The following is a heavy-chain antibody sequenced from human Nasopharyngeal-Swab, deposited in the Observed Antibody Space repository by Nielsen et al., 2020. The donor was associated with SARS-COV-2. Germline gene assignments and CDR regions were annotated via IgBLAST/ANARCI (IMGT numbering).Heavy chain of an antibody. Sequence: ASVKVSCKASGGTFSSYAISWVRQAPGQGLEWMGWISAYNGNTNYAQKLQGRVTMTTDTSTSTAYMELRSLRSDDTAVYYCARGDYVWGSYHYFDYWGQGTLVTVSS. CDR2: ISAYNGNT. D-gene: IGHD3-16*02. V-gene: IGHV1-18*01. CDR3: ARGDYVWGSYHYFDY. J-gene: IGHJ4*02. CDR1: GGTFSSYA.